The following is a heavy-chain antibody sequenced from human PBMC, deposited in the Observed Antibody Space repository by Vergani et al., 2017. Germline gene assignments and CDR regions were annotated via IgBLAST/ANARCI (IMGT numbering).Heavy chain of an antibody. V-gene: IGHV4-34*01. D-gene: IGHD3-16*02. CDR1: GGSFSDYY. Sequence: QVQLQEWGAGLLKTSETLSLTCGVSGGSFSDYYWSWIRQAPGMGLEWIGEVNHGGSTNYNPSLKSRVSISVDTSKNQFSLQLTSVTAAESALYFCASIARAPTRRKPHPDYWGQGILVTVSS. CDR3: ASIARAPTRRKPHPDY. CDR2: VNHGGST. J-gene: IGHJ4*02.